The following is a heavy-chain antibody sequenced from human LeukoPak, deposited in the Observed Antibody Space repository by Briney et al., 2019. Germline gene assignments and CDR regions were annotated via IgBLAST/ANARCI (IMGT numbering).Heavy chain of an antibody. CDR2: IIPIFGTA. Sequence: ASVKVSCKASGGTFSSYAISWVRQAPGQGLEWMGGIIPIFGTANYAQKFQGRVTITADKSTSTAYMELSSLRSEDTAVYYCARGAIAAADLDYWGQGTLVIVSS. CDR1: GGTFSSYA. J-gene: IGHJ4*02. CDR3: ARGAIAAADLDY. D-gene: IGHD6-13*01. V-gene: IGHV1-69*06.